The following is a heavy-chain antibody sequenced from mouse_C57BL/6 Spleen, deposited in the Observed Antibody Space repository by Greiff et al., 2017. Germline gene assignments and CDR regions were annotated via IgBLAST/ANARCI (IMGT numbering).Heavy chain of an antibody. CDR2: IDPSDSYT. CDR1: GYTFTSYW. Sequence: QVQLQQPGAELVMPGASVKLSCKASGYTFTSYWMHWVKQRPGQGLEWIGEIDPSDSYTNYNQKFKGKSTLTVDKSSSTAYMQLSSLTSEDSAVYYCARPDDYGSSFDYWGQGTTLTVSS. V-gene: IGHV1-69*01. D-gene: IGHD1-1*01. CDR3: ARPDDYGSSFDY. J-gene: IGHJ2*01.